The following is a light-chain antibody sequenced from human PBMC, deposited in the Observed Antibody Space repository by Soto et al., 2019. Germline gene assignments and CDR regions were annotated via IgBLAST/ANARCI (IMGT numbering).Light chain of an antibody. CDR3: SSYTSTNTYV. J-gene: IGLJ1*01. Sequence: QSVLTQPPSVSGSPGQSVAISCTGTSSDVGSYNRVAWYQQPPGTAPKLIISEVNNRPSGVPDRFSGPKSGNTASLTISGLQAEDEADYYCSSYTSTNTYVFGTGTKVTVL. CDR2: EVN. CDR1: SSDVGSYNR. V-gene: IGLV2-18*02.